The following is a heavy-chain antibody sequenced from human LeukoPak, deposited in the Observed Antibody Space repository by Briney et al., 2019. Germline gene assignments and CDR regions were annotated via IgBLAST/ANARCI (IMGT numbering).Heavy chain of an antibody. CDR1: GFTFSSYG. Sequence: GGSLRLSCAASGFTFSSYGMHWVRQAPGKGLEWVAVIWYDGSNKYYADSVKGRFTISRDNSKNTLYLQMNSLRAEDTAAYYCAKDQVGNRDGYNWGLGYWGQGTLVTVSS. J-gene: IGHJ4*02. V-gene: IGHV3-33*06. CDR2: IWYDGSNK. D-gene: IGHD5-24*01. CDR3: AKDQVGNRDGYNWGLGY.